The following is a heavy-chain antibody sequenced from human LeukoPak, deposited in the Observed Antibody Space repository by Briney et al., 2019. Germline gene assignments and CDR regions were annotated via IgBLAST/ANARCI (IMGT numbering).Heavy chain of an antibody. Sequence: PGGSLRLSCAASGLTFSSRWMSWVRQAPGKGLEWVGNIQPDGSEQYPVDSVKGRFTISRDNARNSLFLQMSSLRVEDTAVYYCTRDPRHFDSCGQGTLVTVSP. CDR3: TRDPRHFDS. V-gene: IGHV3-7*01. CDR1: GLTFSSRW. CDR2: IQPDGSEQ. J-gene: IGHJ5*01. D-gene: IGHD6-6*01.